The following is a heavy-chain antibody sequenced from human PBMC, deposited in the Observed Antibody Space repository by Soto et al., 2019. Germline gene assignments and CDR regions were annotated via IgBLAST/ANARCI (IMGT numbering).Heavy chain of an antibody. D-gene: IGHD2-15*01. CDR1: GFTFSSYA. J-gene: IGHJ1*01. Sequence: EVQLLESGGGLVQPGGSLRLSCAASGFTFSSYAMSWVRQAPGKGLEWVSAISGSGGSTYYADSVKGRFTISRDNSKNTLYLQMNSLRAEDTAGYYCAKDPEKLGYCMGGSGALARSGWYVQHWGQGTLVTVSS. CDR2: ISGSGGST. CDR3: AKDPEKLGYCMGGSGALARSGWYVQH. V-gene: IGHV3-23*01.